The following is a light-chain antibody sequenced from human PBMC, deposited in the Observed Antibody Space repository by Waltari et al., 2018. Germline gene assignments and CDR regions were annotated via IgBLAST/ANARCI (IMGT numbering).Light chain of an antibody. CDR3: LQYHIWPRT. J-gene: IGKJ2*01. Sequence: DSQMTQSPSSLSSSVGDRVTITCRTGQSIRRFLNWYQQKPGEAPKLLIYTASSLQSGVPSRFSGSGSGTDFTLTISSLQSEDFAIYYCLQYHIWPRTFGQGTKLEIK. CDR1: QSIRRF. CDR2: TAS. V-gene: IGKV1-39*01.